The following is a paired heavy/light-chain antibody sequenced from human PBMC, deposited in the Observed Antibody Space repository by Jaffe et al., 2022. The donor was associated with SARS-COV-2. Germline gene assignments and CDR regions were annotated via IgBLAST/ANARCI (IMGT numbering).Light chain of an antibody. Sequence: QSALTQPPSASGSPGQSVTISCTGTGSDVGGHYHVSWYQQFPGKAPKLMIYEVSKRPSGVPDRFSGSKSGNTASLTVSGLQAEDEADYYCSSLAGGNKYVFGTGTKVTVL. V-gene: IGLV2-8*01. CDR3: SSLAGGNKYV. CDR2: EVS. CDR1: GSDVGGHYH. J-gene: IGLJ1*01.
Heavy chain of an antibody. J-gene: IGHJ1*01. CDR1: GFTFSSHW. CDR2: INQRGSEI. CDR3: ARAQYASFQD. Sequence: EVQLVESGGGLVQPGGSLRLSCEVGGFTFSSHWMSWLRQAPGKGLEWVANINQRGSEIYLVDSVEGRFTISRDDAKRSVYLYMNSLRAEDTAVYYCARAQYASFQDWGQGTLVTVSS. V-gene: IGHV3-7*03.